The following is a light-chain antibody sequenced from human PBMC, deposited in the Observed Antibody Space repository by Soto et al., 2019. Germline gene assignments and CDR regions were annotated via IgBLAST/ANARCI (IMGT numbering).Light chain of an antibody. CDR2: DAS. J-gene: IGKJ1*01. V-gene: IGKV1-39*01. CDR3: QQAFSAPPWT. Sequence: DIQMTQSPSSLSASVGDRVTIACRSSQHINNYLAWYQQRPGKAPKVLIYDASSLQSGVPSRFSGSGSGTDFTLTISNLQPEDSATDYRQQAFSAPPWTFGQGTKVEIK. CDR1: QHINNY.